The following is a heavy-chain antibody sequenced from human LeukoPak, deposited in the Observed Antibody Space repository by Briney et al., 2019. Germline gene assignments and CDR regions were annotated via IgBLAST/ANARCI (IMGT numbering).Heavy chain of an antibody. CDR2: INAGNGNT. J-gene: IGHJ4*02. CDR3: ARGGGGYLADY. D-gene: IGHD5-18*01. CDR1: GYTFTSYA. Sequence: ASVKVSCKASGYTFTSYAMHWVRQAPGQRLEWMGWINAGNGNTKYSQKFQGRVTITRDTSASTAYTELSSLRSEDTAVYYCARGGGGYLADYWGQGTLVTVSS. V-gene: IGHV1-3*01.